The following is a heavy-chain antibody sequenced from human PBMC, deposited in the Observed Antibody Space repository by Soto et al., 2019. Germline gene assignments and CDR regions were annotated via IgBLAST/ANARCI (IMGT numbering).Heavy chain of an antibody. J-gene: IGHJ4*02. CDR1: GFTFSNAW. CDR3: TTGADYGDYYFDY. CDR2: IKSKTDGGTT. D-gene: IGHD4-17*01. V-gene: IGHV3-15*01. Sequence: EVQLVESGGGLVKPGGSLRLSCAASGFTFSNAWMSWVRQAPGKGLEWVGRIKSKTDGGTTDYAAPVKGRFTISRDDSKNTLYLQMNSLKTEDTAVYYCTTGADYGDYYFDYWGQGTLVTVSS.